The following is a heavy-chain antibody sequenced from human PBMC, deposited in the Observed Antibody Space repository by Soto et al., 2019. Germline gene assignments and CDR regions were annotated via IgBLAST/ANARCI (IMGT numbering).Heavy chain of an antibody. Sequence: SVKVSCKASGGTFSSYAISWVRQAPGQGLEWMGGIIPIFGTANYAQKFQGRVTITADESTSTAYMELSSLRSEDTDVYYCGRDPHIAVVVAATPSTGEGLDPWGKGTRVIASS. J-gene: IGHJ5*02. CDR3: GRDPHIAVVVAATPSTGEGLDP. CDR1: GGTFSSYA. V-gene: IGHV1-69*13. D-gene: IGHD2-15*01. CDR2: IIPIFGTA.